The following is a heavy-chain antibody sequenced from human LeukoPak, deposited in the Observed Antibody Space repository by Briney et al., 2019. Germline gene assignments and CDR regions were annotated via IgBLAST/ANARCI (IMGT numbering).Heavy chain of an antibody. J-gene: IGHJ6*02. CDR1: GFTFSDYY. D-gene: IGHD3-16*01. CDR3: ARDGGYYYYGMDV. V-gene: IGHV3-11*01. Sequence: GGSLRLSCAASGFTFSDYYMSWLRQAPGKGLEWVSYTSSSGSSIYYADSVKGRFTISRDNAKNSLYLQMNSLRAEDTAVYYCARDGGYYYYGMDVWGQGTTVTVSS. CDR2: TSSSGSSI.